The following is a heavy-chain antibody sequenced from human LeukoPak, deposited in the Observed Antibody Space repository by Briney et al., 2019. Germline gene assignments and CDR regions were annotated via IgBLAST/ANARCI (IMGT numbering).Heavy chain of an antibody. J-gene: IGHJ4*02. CDR2: VRNDGFDT. V-gene: IGHV3-33*01. CDR1: GFTFTNHS. Sequence: GTSLRLSCAASGFTFTNHSFHWLRQAAGKGLEWVAFVRNDGFDTYHSNSVKGRFSISRDDSRNTVYLQMNSLTAEDTALYYCARDRGKDYFGDWGQGTQVTVSS. CDR3: ARDRGKDYFGD. D-gene: IGHD4-23*01.